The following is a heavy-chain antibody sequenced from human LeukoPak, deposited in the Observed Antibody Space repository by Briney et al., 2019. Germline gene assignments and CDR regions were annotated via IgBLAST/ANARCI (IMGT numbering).Heavy chain of an antibody. CDR1: GGSISSYY. V-gene: IGHV4-4*07. Sequence: SETLSLTCTVSGGSISSYYWSWIRQPAGKELEWIGRIYTSGSTNYNPSLKSRVTMSVDTSKNQFSLKLSSVTAADTAVYYCARANYDSSGYPFDYWGQGTLVTVSS. CDR3: ARANYDSSGYPFDY. CDR2: IYTSGST. J-gene: IGHJ4*02. D-gene: IGHD3-22*01.